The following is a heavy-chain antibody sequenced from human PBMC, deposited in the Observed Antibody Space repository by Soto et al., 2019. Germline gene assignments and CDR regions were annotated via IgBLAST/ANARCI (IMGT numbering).Heavy chain of an antibody. D-gene: IGHD3-22*01. CDR3: ARDRTYYYDSSVYYANRFDP. CDR1: GGSISSGGYY. CDR2: IYYSGST. V-gene: IGHV4-31*03. Sequence: SETLSLTCTVSGGSISSGGYYWSWIRQHPGKGLEWIGYIYYSGSTYYNPSLKSRVTISVDTSKNQFSLKLSSVTAADTAVYYCARDRTYYYDSSVYYANRFDPWGQGTLVTVSS. J-gene: IGHJ5*02.